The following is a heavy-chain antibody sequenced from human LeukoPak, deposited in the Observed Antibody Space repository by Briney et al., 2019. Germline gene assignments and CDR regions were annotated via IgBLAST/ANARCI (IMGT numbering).Heavy chain of an antibody. V-gene: IGHV4-59*01. J-gene: IGHJ4*02. CDR2: IYYSGST. D-gene: IGHD1-1*01. Sequence: KPSETLSLTCTVSGGSISSYYWSWIRQPPGKGLEWIGYIYYSGSTYYNPSLKSRVTISLDMPNNQFSLKLSSVTAADTAVYYCARGYRNNWRFDYWGQGTLVTVSS. CDR3: ARGYRNNWRFDY. CDR1: GGSISSYY.